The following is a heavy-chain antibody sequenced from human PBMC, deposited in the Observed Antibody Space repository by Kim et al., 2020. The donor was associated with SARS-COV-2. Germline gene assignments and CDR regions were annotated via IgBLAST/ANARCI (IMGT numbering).Heavy chain of an antibody. Sequence: GESLKISCRASGYSFINYWIGWVRQMPGKGLEWMGIIYPGDSDTRYSPSFQGQVTISVDKSINTAYLQWSSLKASDTAIYYCARLGDGLTGYCTSSSCYWFDPWGQGTLVTVSS. CDR3: ARLGDGLTGYCTSSSCYWFDP. D-gene: IGHD2-2*01. V-gene: IGHV5-51*01. CDR1: GYSFINYW. CDR2: IYPGDSDT. J-gene: IGHJ5*02.